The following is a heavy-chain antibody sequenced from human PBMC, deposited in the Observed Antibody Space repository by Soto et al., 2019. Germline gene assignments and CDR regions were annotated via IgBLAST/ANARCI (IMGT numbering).Heavy chain of an antibody. CDR1: GFTFSNAW. CDR3: TTAEVDSSGYSDY. CDR2: IKSKTDGGTT. D-gene: IGHD3-22*01. J-gene: IGHJ4*02. Sequence: PGGSLRLSCAASGFTFSNAWMNWVRQAPGKGLEWVGRIKSKTDGGTTDYAAPVKGRFTISRDDSKNTLYLQMNSLNTEDTAVYYCTTAEVDSSGYSDYWGQGTLVTVSS. V-gene: IGHV3-15*07.